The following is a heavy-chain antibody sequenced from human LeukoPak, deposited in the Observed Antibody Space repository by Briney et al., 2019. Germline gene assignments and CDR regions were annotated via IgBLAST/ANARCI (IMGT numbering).Heavy chain of an antibody. CDR2: ITVNNGYT. Sequence: GASVKVSCKAAGYTFTSHGFIWLRQAPGQGLEWMGWITVNNGYTKYAQELQGRVTMTTDTSTSTAYMELRRLRSDDTPVYYCAKVHCISTNCNPIWTYFDYWGQGTLVTVSS. CDR3: AKVHCISTNCNPIWTYFDY. D-gene: IGHD2-2*01. CDR1: GYTFTSHG. V-gene: IGHV1-18*01. J-gene: IGHJ4*02.